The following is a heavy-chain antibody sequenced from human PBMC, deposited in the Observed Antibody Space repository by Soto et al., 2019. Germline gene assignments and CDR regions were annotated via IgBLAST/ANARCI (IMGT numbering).Heavy chain of an antibody. D-gene: IGHD5-18*01. CDR1: GFTFSSYW. CDR2: INSDGSSP. V-gene: IGHV3-74*01. Sequence: EVQLVESGGGLVQPGGSLRLSCAASGFTFSSYWMHWVRQAPGKGLVWVSRINSDGSSPHYAESVKGRFTISRDNAKNTLYLQMNSLRAEDMAVYYCARVNTAMGLGTNCDYWGQGTLVTVSS. CDR3: ARVNTAMGLGTNCDY. J-gene: IGHJ4*02.